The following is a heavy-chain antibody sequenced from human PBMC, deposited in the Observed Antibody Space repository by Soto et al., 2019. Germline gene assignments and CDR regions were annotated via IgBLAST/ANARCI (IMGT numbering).Heavy chain of an antibody. D-gene: IGHD3-10*01. V-gene: IGHV3-33*01. Sequence: QVQLVESGGGVVQPGRSLRLSCAASGFTFSSYGMHWVRQAPGKGLEWVAVIWYDGSNKYYADSVKGRFTISRDNSKNALYLQMNSLRAEDTAVYYCARDSGSGIYDYWGQGTLVTVSS. CDR3: ARDSGSGIYDY. J-gene: IGHJ4*02. CDR2: IWYDGSNK. CDR1: GFTFSSYG.